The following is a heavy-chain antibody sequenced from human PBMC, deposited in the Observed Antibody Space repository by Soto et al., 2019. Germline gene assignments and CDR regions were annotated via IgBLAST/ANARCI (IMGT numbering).Heavy chain of an antibody. J-gene: IGHJ5*02. Sequence: SVKVSCKASGGTFSSHAISWVRQAPGQGLEWMGGIIPIFGTANYAQKFQGRVTITADKSTSTAYMELSSLRSEDTAVYYCAPLGYCSGGSCFNWFAPWRQGTLVTVSS. CDR1: GGTFSSHA. CDR2: IIPIFGTA. V-gene: IGHV1-69*06. CDR3: APLGYCSGGSCFNWFAP. D-gene: IGHD2-15*01.